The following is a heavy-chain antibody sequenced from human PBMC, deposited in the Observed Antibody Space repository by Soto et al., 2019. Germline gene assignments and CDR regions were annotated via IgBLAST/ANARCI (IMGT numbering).Heavy chain of an antibody. V-gene: IGHV3-13*01. J-gene: IGHJ3*02. D-gene: IGHD3-22*01. CDR1: GFTFSSYD. Sequence: GGSLRLSCAASGFTFSSYDMHWVRQATGKGLEWVSAIGTAGDTYYPGSVKGRFTISRENAKNSLYLQMNSLRAGDTAVYYCARGLNHYDSRADDAFDIWGQGTMVTVSS. CDR3: ARGLNHYDSRADDAFDI. CDR2: IGTAGDT.